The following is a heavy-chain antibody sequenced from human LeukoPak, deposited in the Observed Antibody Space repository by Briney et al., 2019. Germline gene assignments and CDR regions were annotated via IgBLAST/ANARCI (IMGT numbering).Heavy chain of an antibody. Sequence: PGGSLRLSCAASGFTFSNYAMSWVRQAPGKGLEWVSAISGSDGSTNYADSVKGRFTISRDNSKNTLYLQMNSLRAEDTAVYYCARAKRNAFDIWGQGTMVTVSS. CDR2: ISGSDGST. J-gene: IGHJ3*02. CDR3: ARAKRNAFDI. CDR1: GFTFSNYA. V-gene: IGHV3-23*01.